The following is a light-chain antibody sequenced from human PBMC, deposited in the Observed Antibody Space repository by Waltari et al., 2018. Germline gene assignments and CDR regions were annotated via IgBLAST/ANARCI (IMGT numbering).Light chain of an antibody. CDR2: AAS. CDR3: QQSHSAPLA. Sequence: DIQMTQSPSSVSASVGDRVTITCRASRAITNYVNLYQQSPGLAPKLLIYAASTLQGGVPTRFSGSGSGTDFTLTISSLQIEDFATYYCQQSHSAPLAFGGGTRLEI. V-gene: IGKV1-39*01. CDR1: RAITNY. J-gene: IGKJ4*01.